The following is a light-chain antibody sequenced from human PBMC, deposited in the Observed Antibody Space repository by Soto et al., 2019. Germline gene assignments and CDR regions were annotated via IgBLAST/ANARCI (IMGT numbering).Light chain of an antibody. V-gene: IGLV2-23*01. CDR1: STDIGYYDL. CDR2: EDS. J-gene: IGLJ1*01. Sequence: QSALTQPASVSGSPGQSITISCTGASTDIGYYDLVSWYQQHPGKAPKPMIYEDSKRPSGVSNRFSGSKSGNTASLTISGLQAEDEADYYCCSYARSSTYVFGTGTKVTVL. CDR3: CSYARSSTYV.